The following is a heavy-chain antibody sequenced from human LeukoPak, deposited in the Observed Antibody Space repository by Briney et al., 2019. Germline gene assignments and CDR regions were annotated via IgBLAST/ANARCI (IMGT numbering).Heavy chain of an antibody. J-gene: IGHJ3*02. Sequence: PGRSLRLSCAASGFTFSNYGMHWVRQAPGKGLEWVAVISYDGSNKYYADSVKGRFTISRDNSKNTLYLQMNSLRAEDTAVYYCAKDAFDIWGQGTMVTVSS. CDR3: AKDAFDI. CDR2: ISYDGSNK. V-gene: IGHV3-30*18. CDR1: GFTFSNYG.